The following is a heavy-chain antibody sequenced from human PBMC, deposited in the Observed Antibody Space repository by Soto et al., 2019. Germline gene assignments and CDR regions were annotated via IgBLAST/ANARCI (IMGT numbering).Heavy chain of an antibody. V-gene: IGHV4-59*01. CDR2: FYYGGST. D-gene: IGHD6-19*01. Sequence: QVQLQESRPGLVKPSETLSLTCTVSGGSISSYYWSWIRQPPGKGLERIGYFYYGGSTNYNPSRKSRVTVSIDTCKNRFSLNLFSVTAADTAVYYCAGGFSSVVFDVWGQGTMVTVSS. CDR3: AGGFSSVVFDV. CDR1: GGSISSYY. J-gene: IGHJ3*01.